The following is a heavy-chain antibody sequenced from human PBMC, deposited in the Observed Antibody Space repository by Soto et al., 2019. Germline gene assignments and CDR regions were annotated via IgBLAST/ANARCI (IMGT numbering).Heavy chain of an antibody. CDR2: IYPGDSET. J-gene: IGHJ5*02. Sequence: GESLKISCKGSGYSFTSYWIGWMRQMPGKGLEWMGIIYPGDSETRYSPSFQGQVTISVDKSISTAYLQWSGLKASDTAMYYCARGVWFGDLPTWFDPWGQGTLVTVSS. V-gene: IGHV5-51*01. CDR1: GYSFTSYW. CDR3: ARGVWFGDLPTWFDP. D-gene: IGHD3-10*01.